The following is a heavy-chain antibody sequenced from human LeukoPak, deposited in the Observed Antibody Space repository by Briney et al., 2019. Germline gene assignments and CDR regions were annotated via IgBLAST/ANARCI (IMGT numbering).Heavy chain of an antibody. V-gene: IGHV4-39*07. CDR1: GGSISSSSYY. Sequence: SSETLSLTCTVSGGSISSSSYYWGWIRQPPGKGLEWIGSIYYSGSTYYNPSLKSRVTISVDTSKNQFSLKLNSVTAADTAVYYCARARGDGLIDYWGQGTLVTVSS. CDR2: IYYSGST. CDR3: ARARGDGLIDY. J-gene: IGHJ4*02. D-gene: IGHD5-24*01.